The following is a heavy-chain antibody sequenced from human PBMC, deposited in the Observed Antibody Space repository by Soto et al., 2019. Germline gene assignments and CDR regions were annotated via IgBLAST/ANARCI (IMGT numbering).Heavy chain of an antibody. D-gene: IGHD2-2*01. J-gene: IGHJ1*01. V-gene: IGHV3-74*01. CDR2: ISTDASST. CDR3: ARMPNKSPQN. Sequence: EVQLVESGGGLVQPGGSLRLSCAASGFTFSSYWMHWVRQAPGKGLVWVSSISTDASSTSYADPVKGRFTISRDNAKNTLEPPMNSVRAEDPGVYYCARMPNKSPQNWGQGTLVIVSP. CDR1: GFTFSSYW.